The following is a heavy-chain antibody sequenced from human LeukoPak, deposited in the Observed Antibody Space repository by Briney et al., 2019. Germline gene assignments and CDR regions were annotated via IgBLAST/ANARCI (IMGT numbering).Heavy chain of an antibody. CDR3: ARRQTYFDY. CDR1: GGSISSYY. J-gene: IGHJ4*02. Sequence: SETLSLTCTVSGGSISSYYWSWIRQPPGKGLEWIGYIYTSGSTNYNPSLKSRVTISVDTSKNQFSLKLSSVTVADTAVYYCARRQTYFDYWGQGTLVTVSS. V-gene: IGHV4-4*09. CDR2: IYTSGST.